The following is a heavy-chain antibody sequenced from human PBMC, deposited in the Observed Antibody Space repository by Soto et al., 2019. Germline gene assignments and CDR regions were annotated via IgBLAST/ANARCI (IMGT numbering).Heavy chain of an antibody. J-gene: IGHJ6*02. CDR2: IYYSGST. V-gene: IGHV4-59*12. CDR1: GGSISSYY. D-gene: IGHD7-27*01. CDR3: ARDLRDATGYVAYGMDV. Sequence: SETLSLTCTVSGGSISSYYWSWIRQPPGKGLEWIGYIYYSGSTNYNPSLKSRVTISVDTSKNQFSLKLSSVTAADTAVYYCARDLRDATGYVAYGMDVWGQGTTVTVSS.